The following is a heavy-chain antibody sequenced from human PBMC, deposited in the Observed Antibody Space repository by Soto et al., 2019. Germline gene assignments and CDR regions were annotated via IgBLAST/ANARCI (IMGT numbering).Heavy chain of an antibody. CDR1: GFTFSSYA. V-gene: IGHV3-30-3*01. Sequence: PGGSLRLSCAASGFTFSSYAMHWVRQAPGKGLEWVAVISYDGSNKYYADSVKGRFTISRDNSKNTLYLQMNSLRAEDTAVYYCARDRGVTTLSRGDAFDIWGQGTMVTVPS. CDR2: ISYDGSNK. J-gene: IGHJ3*02. D-gene: IGHD4-17*01. CDR3: ARDRGVTTLSRGDAFDI.